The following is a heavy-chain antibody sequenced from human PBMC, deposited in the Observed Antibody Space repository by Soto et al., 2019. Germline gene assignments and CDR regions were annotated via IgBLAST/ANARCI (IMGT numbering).Heavy chain of an antibody. Sequence: PSETLSLTCAVSGGSISSGGYSWSWIRQPPGKGLEWIGYINHSGSTNYNPSLKSRVTISVDTSKNQFSLKLSSVTAADTAVYYCARGRGGVVPAAIFGMDVWGQGTTVTVSS. CDR2: INHSGST. CDR1: GGSISSGGYS. J-gene: IGHJ6*02. V-gene: IGHV4-30-2*01. D-gene: IGHD2-2*01. CDR3: ARGRGGVVPAAIFGMDV.